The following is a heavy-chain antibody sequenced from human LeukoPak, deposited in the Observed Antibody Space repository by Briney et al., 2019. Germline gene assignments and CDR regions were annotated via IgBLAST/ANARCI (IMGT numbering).Heavy chain of an antibody. J-gene: IGHJ4*02. CDR2: ISYDGSNK. V-gene: IGHV3-30-3*01. CDR3: AREAAAAGPSLGD. Sequence: GGSLRLSCAASGLTFSSYAMHWVRQAPGKGLEWVAVISYDGSNKYYADSVKGRFTISRDNSKNTLYLQMNSLRAEDTAVYYCAREAAAAGPSLGDWGQGTLVAVSS. D-gene: IGHD6-13*01. CDR1: GLTFSSYA.